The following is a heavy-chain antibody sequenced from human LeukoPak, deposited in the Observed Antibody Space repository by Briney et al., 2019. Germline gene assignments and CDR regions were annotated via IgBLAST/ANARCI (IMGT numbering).Heavy chain of an antibody. D-gene: IGHD3-3*01. V-gene: IGHV3-7*03. CDR3: TRDNPFGAY. CDR2: IKQDGSEK. Sequence: GGPLRLSCAAPGFTFSGYWMTWVRQAPGKGLEWVANIKQDGSEKYYVDSVKSRFTISRDNAKNSLYLQMNSLRAEDTAVYYCTRDNPFGAYWGQGTLVTVSS. J-gene: IGHJ4*02. CDR1: GFTFSGYW.